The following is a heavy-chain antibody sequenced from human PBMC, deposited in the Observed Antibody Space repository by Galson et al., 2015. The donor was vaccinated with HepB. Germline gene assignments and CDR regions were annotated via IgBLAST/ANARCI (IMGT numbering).Heavy chain of an antibody. CDR2: IYYSGST. J-gene: IGHJ6*03. CDR3: ARDAGPSIAAAYYYYYMDV. D-gene: IGHD6-13*01. Sequence: TLSLTCTVSGGSISSGGYYWSWIRQHPGKGLEWIGYIYYSGSTYYNPSLKSRVTISVDTSKNQFSLKLSSVTAADTAVYYCARDAGPSIAAAYYYYYMDVWGKGTTVTVSS. V-gene: IGHV4-31*03. CDR1: GGSISSGGYY.